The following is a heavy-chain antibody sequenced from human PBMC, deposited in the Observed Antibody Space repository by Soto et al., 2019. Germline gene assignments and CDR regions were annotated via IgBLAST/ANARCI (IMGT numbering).Heavy chain of an antibody. Sequence: QLQLVQSGAEVERPGASVRVSCKAYGYPFSKYGISWIRQAPGQGIEWMGWIKPDNGDTNYPQKFQGRVTMTTDTSSNTDYMELRSLRSDDTAVYYCSTSYESGFDPWGQGTLVSVSS. V-gene: IGHV1-18*04. D-gene: IGHD5-12*01. CDR3: STSYESGFDP. CDR1: GYPFSKYG. J-gene: IGHJ5*02. CDR2: IKPDNGDT.